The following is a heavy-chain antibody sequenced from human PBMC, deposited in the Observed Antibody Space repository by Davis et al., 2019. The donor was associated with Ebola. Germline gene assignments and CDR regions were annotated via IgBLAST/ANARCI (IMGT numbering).Heavy chain of an antibody. V-gene: IGHV3-74*01. CDR3: ARRTYYYGPGSSGGFYY. CDR2: INSDGSST. Sequence: GESLNLSCAASGFTFSSYWMHWLRQAPGKGLVWVSRINSDGSSTVYADSVKGRFTISRDNAKNTLYLQMDSLRAEDTAMYYCARRTYYYGPGSSGGFYYWGQGTLVTVSS. D-gene: IGHD3-10*01. J-gene: IGHJ4*02. CDR1: GFTFSSYW.